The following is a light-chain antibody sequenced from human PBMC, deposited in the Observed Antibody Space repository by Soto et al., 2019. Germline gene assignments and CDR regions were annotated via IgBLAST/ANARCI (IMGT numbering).Light chain of an antibody. V-gene: IGLV1-44*01. CDR1: SSNIGTNT. CDR3: EAWDGSLNAVL. Sequence: SVLTQPPSASGTPGQRVTISCSGSSSNIGTNTVNWYQHLPGSAPKLLIYSNNQRPSGVPDRFSGSQSGTSASLAISGLQPDDEADYYCEAWDGSLNAVLFGGGTKLTVL. J-gene: IGLJ2*01. CDR2: SNN.